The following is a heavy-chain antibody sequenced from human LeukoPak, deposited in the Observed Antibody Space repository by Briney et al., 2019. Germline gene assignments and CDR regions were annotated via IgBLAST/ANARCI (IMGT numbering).Heavy chain of an antibody. CDR1: GGSISSYY. D-gene: IGHD1-20*01. CDR2: IYYSGST. Sequence: SETLSLTCTVSGGSISSYYWSWLRQPPGKGLEWIGYIYYSGSTNYNPSLQSRVTISVDTSKNQFSLKLSSVTAADTAVYYCARGRYNWIFWGQGTLVTVPS. J-gene: IGHJ4*02. CDR3: ARGRYNWIF. V-gene: IGHV4-59*01.